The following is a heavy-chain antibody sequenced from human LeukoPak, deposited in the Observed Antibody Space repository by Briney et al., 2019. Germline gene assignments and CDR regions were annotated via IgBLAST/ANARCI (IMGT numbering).Heavy chain of an antibody. J-gene: IGHJ4*02. V-gene: IGHV4-34*01. D-gene: IGHD2-2*02. CDR2: INHSGST. CDR1: GGSFSGYY. CDR3: ARHAVVPAAIAYFDY. Sequence: SETLSLTCAVYGGSFSGYYWSWIRQPPGKGLEWIGEINHSGSTNYNPSLKSRVTISVDTSKNQFSLKLSSVTAADTAVYYCARHAVVPAAIAYFDYWGQGTLVTVSS.